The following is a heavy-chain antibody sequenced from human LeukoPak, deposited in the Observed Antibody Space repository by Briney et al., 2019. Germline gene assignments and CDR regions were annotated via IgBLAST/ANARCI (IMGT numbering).Heavy chain of an antibody. CDR2: INPSGGST. D-gene: IGHD6-13*01. CDR1: GYTFTSYY. Sequence: ASVKVSCKASGYTFTSYYMHWVRQAPGQGLEWMGVINPSGGSTTYAQKLQGRVTMTTDTSTSTAYMELRSLRSDDTAVYYCARDDGSLGDYWGQGTLVTVSS. V-gene: IGHV1-46*01. CDR3: ARDDGSLGDY. J-gene: IGHJ4*02.